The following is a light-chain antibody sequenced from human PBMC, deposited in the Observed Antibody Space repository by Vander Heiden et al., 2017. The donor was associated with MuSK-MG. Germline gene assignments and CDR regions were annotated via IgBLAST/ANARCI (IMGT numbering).Light chain of an antibody. Sequence: DRQMTEAPSSLSASVGDRFTSTCRASQSISSYLNWYQQKPGKAPKLLIYAASRSQSGVPSRFSGSGSGTDFTLTISRLQPEDFATYYCQQGDSTPVTFGQGTQLEIK. V-gene: IGKV1-39*01. J-gene: IGKJ5*01. CDR3: QQGDSTPVT. CDR2: AAS. CDR1: QSISSY.